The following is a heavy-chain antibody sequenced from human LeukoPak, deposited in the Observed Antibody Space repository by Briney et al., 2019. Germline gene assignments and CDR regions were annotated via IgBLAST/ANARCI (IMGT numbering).Heavy chain of an antibody. CDR2: ISGSGDKT. J-gene: IGHJ4*02. Sequence: PGRSLRLSCAASGFTFSSYAMSWVRQAPGKGLEWVSTISGSGDKTYYAEFVKGRFTISRDNSKNTLYLQMNSLRADDTAIYHCAKIFYGKGLFDYWGQGTLVTVSS. D-gene: IGHD2/OR15-2a*01. CDR1: GFTFSSYA. V-gene: IGHV3-23*01. CDR3: AKIFYGKGLFDY.